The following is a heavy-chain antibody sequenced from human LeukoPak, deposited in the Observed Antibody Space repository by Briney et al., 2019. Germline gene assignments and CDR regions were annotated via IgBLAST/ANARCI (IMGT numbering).Heavy chain of an antibody. CDR1: GFTFSSYG. V-gene: IGHV3-30*18. Sequence: GESLRLSCAASGFTFSSYGLHWVRQAPDKGLEWVTYISDDGSTEYYSDSVRGRFTISRDNSKNTLYLQMNSLRTEDTAVFYCAKGGISGSYYLSYFDSWGQGTLVTVSS. J-gene: IGHJ4*02. CDR3: AKGGISGSYYLSYFDS. CDR2: ISDDGSTE. D-gene: IGHD1-26*01.